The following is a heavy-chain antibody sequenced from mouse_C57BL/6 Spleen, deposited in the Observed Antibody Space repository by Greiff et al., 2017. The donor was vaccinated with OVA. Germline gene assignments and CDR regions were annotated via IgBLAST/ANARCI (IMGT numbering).Heavy chain of an antibody. J-gene: IGHJ2*01. V-gene: IGHV1-42*01. CDR3: ARWGTTVARGFDY. D-gene: IGHD1-1*01. CDR2: INPSTGGT. Sequence: EVQLQQSGPELVKPGASVKISCKASGYSFTGYYMNWVKQSPDKSLEWIGEINPSTGGTTYNQKFKAKATLTVDKSSSTAYMQLKSLTSEDSAVYYCARWGTTVARGFDYWGQGTTLTVSS. CDR1: GYSFTGYY.